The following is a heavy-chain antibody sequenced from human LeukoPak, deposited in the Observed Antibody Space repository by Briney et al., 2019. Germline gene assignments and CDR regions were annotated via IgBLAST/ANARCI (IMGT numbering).Heavy chain of an antibody. CDR1: GGSFSDDY. J-gene: IGHJ6*03. V-gene: IGHV4-34*01. D-gene: IGHD3-22*01. Sequence: KASETLSLTCAVYGGSFSDDYWSWVRQPPGKGLEWIEEVNLSGSSNYSPSLKSRVTISLDTSKNQFSLRLSSVTAADTAVYYCTRGAYNYGTSGYSPGYYYMDVWGKGTTVSVSS. CDR3: TRGAYNYGTSGYSPGYYYMDV. CDR2: VNLSGSS.